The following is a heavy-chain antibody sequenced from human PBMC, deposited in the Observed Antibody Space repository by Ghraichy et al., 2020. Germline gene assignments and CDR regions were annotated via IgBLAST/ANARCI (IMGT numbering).Heavy chain of an antibody. V-gene: IGHV6-1*01. Sequence: SQTLSLTCAISGDSVSSNSAAWNWIRQSPSRGLEWLGRTYYRSKWYNDYAVSVKSRITINPDTSKNQFSLQLNSVTPEDTAVYYCARDRAGYSSGWATVWHYYYYYMDVWGKGSTVNVSS. CDR1: GDSVSSNSAA. CDR3: ARDRAGYSSGWATVWHYYYYYMDV. CDR2: TYYRSKWYN. D-gene: IGHD6-19*01. J-gene: IGHJ6*03.